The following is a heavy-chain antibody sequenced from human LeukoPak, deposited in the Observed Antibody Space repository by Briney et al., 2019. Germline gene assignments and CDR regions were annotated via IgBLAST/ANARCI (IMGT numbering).Heavy chain of an antibody. D-gene: IGHD5-12*01. V-gene: IGHV1-2*02. CDR1: GYPFTGYY. Sequence: ASVKVSCKASGYPFTGYYLHWVRQAPGQGLEWMGWINPDSGGTDYEQKFQGRVTMTRDTSISTAYMELSRLRSDDTAVYYCAGTSGYDFGTDFDYWGQGTLVTVSS. CDR2: INPDSGGT. CDR3: AGTSGYDFGTDFDY. J-gene: IGHJ4*02.